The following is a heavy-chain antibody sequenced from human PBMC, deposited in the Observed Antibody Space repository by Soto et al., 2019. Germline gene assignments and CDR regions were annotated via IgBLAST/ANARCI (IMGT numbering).Heavy chain of an antibody. D-gene: IGHD5-12*01. CDR3: AREYCGYDLYYFDY. Sequence: QVQLQESGPGLVKPSETLSLTCTVSGGSISSYYWSWIRQPPGKGLEWIGYIYYSGSTNYNPSLKSRVTISVDTSKNHFSLKLNSVTAADTAVYYCAREYCGYDLYYFDYWGQGTLVTVSS. CDR1: GGSISSYY. V-gene: IGHV4-59*01. J-gene: IGHJ4*02. CDR2: IYYSGST.